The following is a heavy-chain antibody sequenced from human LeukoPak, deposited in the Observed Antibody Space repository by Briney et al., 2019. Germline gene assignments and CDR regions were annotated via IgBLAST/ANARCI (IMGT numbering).Heavy chain of an antibody. CDR1: GYTFTGYY. V-gene: IGHV1-2*02. Sequence: ASVKVSCKASGYTFTGYYMHWVRQAPGQGLEWMGWINPNSGGTNYAQKFQGRVTMTRDTSISTGYMELSRLRSDDMAVYYCARGAQRAVAGTGWFDPWGQGTLVTVSS. J-gene: IGHJ5*02. CDR3: ARGAQRAVAGTGWFDP. D-gene: IGHD6-19*01. CDR2: INPNSGGT.